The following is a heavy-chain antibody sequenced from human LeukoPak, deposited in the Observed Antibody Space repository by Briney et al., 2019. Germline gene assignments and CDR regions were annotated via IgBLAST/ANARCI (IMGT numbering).Heavy chain of an antibody. Sequence: NPSETLSLTCTVSGGSISSFYWSWIRRPPGKGLEWIGYIYYSGSTNYNPSLKSRVTISVDTSKNQFSLKLTSVTAADTAVYYCARHRGCSGGSCYSWFDPWGQGTLVTVSS. V-gene: IGHV4-59*08. CDR1: GGSISSFY. J-gene: IGHJ5*02. CDR2: IYYSGST. CDR3: ARHRGCSGGSCYSWFDP. D-gene: IGHD2-15*01.